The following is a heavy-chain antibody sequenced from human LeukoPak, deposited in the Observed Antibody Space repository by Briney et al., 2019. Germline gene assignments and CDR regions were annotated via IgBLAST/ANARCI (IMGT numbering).Heavy chain of an antibody. D-gene: IGHD2-2*01. CDR2: IHYSGDT. V-gene: IGHV4-59*08. Sequence: SETLSLTCTVSGASISSHYWSWIRQPPGKGLEYIAYIHYSGDTNYNPSLKSRVTISIDTSKNQFSLKLSSVTAADTAVYYCARLTDDVVVPSITYHYFDSWGQGTRVTVSS. CDR3: ARLTDDVVVPSITYHYFDS. CDR1: GASISSHY. J-gene: IGHJ4*02.